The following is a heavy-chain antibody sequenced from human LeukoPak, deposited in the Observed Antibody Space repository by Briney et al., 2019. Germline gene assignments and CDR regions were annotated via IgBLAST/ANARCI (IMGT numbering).Heavy chain of an antibody. CDR3: ARIGIAVAGTDTDAFDI. CDR1: GFTFSTYW. V-gene: IGHV3-74*01. J-gene: IGHJ3*02. CDR2: INSDGSAT. D-gene: IGHD6-19*01. Sequence: GGSLRLSCAASGFTFSTYWMNWVRQAPGKGLVWVSRINSDGSATSYADSVKGRFTISRDNAKNTVHLQMNSLRAEDTAVYYCARIGIAVAGTDTDAFDIWGQGTMVTVSS.